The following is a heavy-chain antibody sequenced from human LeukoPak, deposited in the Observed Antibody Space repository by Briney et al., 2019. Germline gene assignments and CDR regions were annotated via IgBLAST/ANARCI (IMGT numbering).Heavy chain of an antibody. J-gene: IGHJ4*02. CDR2: INHSGST. Sequence: SETLSLTCAVYGGSFGGYYWSWIRQPPGKGLEWIGEINHSGSTNYNPSLKSRVTISVDTSKNQFSLKLSSVTAADTAVYYCATRSKRGYSYGRGGYFDYWGQGTLVTVSS. D-gene: IGHD5-18*01. V-gene: IGHV4-34*01. CDR3: ATRSKRGYSYGRGGYFDY. CDR1: GGSFGGYY.